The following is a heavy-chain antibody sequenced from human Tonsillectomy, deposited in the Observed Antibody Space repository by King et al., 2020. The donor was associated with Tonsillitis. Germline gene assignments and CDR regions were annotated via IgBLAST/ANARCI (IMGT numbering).Heavy chain of an antibody. Sequence: QLQESGPGLVKPSETLSLTCTVSGGSISNYYWSWIRQTPGKGLEWIGDIYYSGSTNYNPSLKSRVTISVDMSKNQFSLKLSSVTAADTALYFCARHGSAVVVAATLWGQGTLVTVSS. D-gene: IGHD2-15*01. J-gene: IGHJ4*02. CDR3: ARHGSAVVVAATL. V-gene: IGHV4-59*08. CDR1: GGSISNYY. CDR2: IYYSGST.